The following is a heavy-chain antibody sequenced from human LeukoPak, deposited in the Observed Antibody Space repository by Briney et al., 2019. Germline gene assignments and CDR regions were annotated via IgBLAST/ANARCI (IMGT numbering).Heavy chain of an antibody. Sequence: PGGSLRLSCAASGFTFSSYSMNWVRQAPGKGLEWVSSISSSSSYIYYADSVKGRFTISRDNAKNSLYLQMNSLRAEDTAVYYCARDAGDGYNLGSPYYYYYGMDVWGQGTTVTVSS. CDR1: GFTFSSYS. CDR3: ARDAGDGYNLGSPYYYYYGMDV. D-gene: IGHD5-24*01. CDR2: ISSSSSYI. J-gene: IGHJ6*02. V-gene: IGHV3-21*01.